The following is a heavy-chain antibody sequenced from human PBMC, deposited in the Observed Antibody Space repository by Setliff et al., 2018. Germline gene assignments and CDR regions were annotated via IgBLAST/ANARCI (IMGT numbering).Heavy chain of an antibody. CDR1: GGSFSNYY. V-gene: IGHV4-34*01. CDR2: ITHAGTTGST. CDR3: ARDRVIVGPGRRGYYFDY. Sequence: LETLSLTCVVYGGSFSNYYWSWIRQSPAKGLEWIGEITHAGTTGSTKYNPSLKRRVTMSIDTSKNQFSLKLTSMTAADTAVYYCARDRVIVGPGRRGYYFDYWGQGTLVTVSS. J-gene: IGHJ4*02. D-gene: IGHD1-26*01.